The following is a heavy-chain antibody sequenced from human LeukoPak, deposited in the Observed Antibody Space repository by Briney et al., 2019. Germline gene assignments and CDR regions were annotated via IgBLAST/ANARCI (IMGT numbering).Heavy chain of an antibody. CDR2: INSDGSST. J-gene: IGHJ4*02. CDR1: GFTFSSYW. D-gene: IGHD1-26*01. Sequence: GASLRLSCAASGFTFSSYWMHWVRQAPGKGLVWVSRINSDGSSTSYADSVKGRFTISRDNAKNTLYLQMNSLRAEDTAVYYCARVGRELTIDYWGQGTLVTVSS. V-gene: IGHV3-74*01. CDR3: ARVGRELTIDY.